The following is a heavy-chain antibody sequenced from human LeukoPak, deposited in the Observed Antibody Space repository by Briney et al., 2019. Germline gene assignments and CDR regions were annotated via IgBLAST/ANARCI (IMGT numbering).Heavy chain of an antibody. J-gene: IGHJ1*01. V-gene: IGHV4-38-2*01. CDR3: ARAAEIGTLGYFQH. Sequence: SETLSLTCGVSGYSISSGYYWGWIRQPPGKGLECMGSLYHSGNTYYNPSLKSRVTISVDTSKNQFSLKLSSVTAADTAVYYCARAAEIGTLGYFQHWGQGTLVTVSS. CDR1: GYSISSGYY. D-gene: IGHD6-13*01. CDR2: LYHSGNT.